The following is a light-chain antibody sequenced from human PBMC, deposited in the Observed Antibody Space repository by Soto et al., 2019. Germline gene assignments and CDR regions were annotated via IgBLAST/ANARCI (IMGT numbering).Light chain of an antibody. J-gene: IGKJ1*01. Sequence: DIQMTQSPSTLSSSVGDRFTITCRASQSISSWLAWYQQKPGKAPKLLIYKASRLHSGVSSRFSGSESGTEFTLTISSLQPDDFATYYCQQYSGDSRTFGQGTKVDIK. CDR2: KAS. V-gene: IGKV1-5*03. CDR1: QSISSW. CDR3: QQYSGDSRT.